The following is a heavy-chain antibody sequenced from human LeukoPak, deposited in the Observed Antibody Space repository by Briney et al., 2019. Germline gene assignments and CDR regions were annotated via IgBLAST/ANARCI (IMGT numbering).Heavy chain of an antibody. D-gene: IGHD2-15*01. CDR1: GGTFNNHA. CDR2: IIPIFGTA. Sequence: VASVKVSCKVSGGTFNNHAISWVRQAPGQGLEWMGGIIPIFGTANYAQKFQGRVTITADESTSTAYMELSSLRTEETAAYYRARATDTHGPVPLYSFYYLDVWGKGTTVTVSS. J-gene: IGHJ6*04. CDR3: ARATDTHGPVPLYSFYYLDV. V-gene: IGHV1-69*01.